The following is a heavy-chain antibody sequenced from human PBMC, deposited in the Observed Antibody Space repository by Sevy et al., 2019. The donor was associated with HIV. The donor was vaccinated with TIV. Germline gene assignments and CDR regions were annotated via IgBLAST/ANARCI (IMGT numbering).Heavy chain of an antibody. CDR1: GFTFSNYG. J-gene: IGHJ6*02. Sequence: GGSLRLSCAASGFTFSNYGMHWVRQAPGKGLEWVAFIRFDATIKYYRDSVKGRLTISRDNSKSTLYLQMNSLRAEDTAVYFCAKVLRIGEIPAAIDYYYGMDVWGQGTTVTVSS. D-gene: IGHD2-2*01. CDR2: IRFDATIK. CDR3: AKVLRIGEIPAAIDYYYGMDV. V-gene: IGHV3-30*02.